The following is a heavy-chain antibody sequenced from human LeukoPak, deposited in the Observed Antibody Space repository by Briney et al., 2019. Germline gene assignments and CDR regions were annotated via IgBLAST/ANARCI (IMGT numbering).Heavy chain of an antibody. D-gene: IGHD2-2*01. Sequence: ASVKVSCKASGYTFTDYTMHWLRQAPGQRLEWMGWINAGNGNTKYSQKFQGRVTITRDTSASTAYMELSSLRSEDTAVYYCARDPGGYCSSTSCYLNWFDPWGQGTLVTVSS. V-gene: IGHV1-3*01. CDR1: GYTFTDYT. J-gene: IGHJ5*02. CDR2: INAGNGNT. CDR3: ARDPGGYCSSTSCYLNWFDP.